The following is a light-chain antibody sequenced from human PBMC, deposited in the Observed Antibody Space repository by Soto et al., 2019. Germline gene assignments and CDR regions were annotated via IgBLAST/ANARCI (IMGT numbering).Light chain of an antibody. V-gene: IGKV3-20*01. CDR2: GAS. J-gene: IGKJ1*01. CDR1: QAISSN. CDR3: QQYGASPET. Sequence: EIVMTQSPATLSVSLLEIATLSCRANQAISSNLAWYQQKPGQAPRLLIYGASTRATGIPDRFSGSGSGTDFTLTVSRLEPEDFAVYYCQQYGASPETFGQGTKVDI.